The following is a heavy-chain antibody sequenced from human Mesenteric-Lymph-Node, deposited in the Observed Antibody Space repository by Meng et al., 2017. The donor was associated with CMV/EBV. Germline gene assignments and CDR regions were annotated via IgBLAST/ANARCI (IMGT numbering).Heavy chain of an antibody. V-gene: IGHV4-59*01. CDR1: GGSISSCY. D-gene: IGHD6-19*01. CDR3: ARAPNSGWYFLDY. CDR2: IYYSGST. Sequence: CTASGGSISSCYWSWIRRPPGKGLEWIAYIYYSGSTNYNPSLKSRVTISIDTSKNRFSLNLSSVTAADTAVYYCARAPNSGWYFLDYWGQGTLVTVSS. J-gene: IGHJ4*02.